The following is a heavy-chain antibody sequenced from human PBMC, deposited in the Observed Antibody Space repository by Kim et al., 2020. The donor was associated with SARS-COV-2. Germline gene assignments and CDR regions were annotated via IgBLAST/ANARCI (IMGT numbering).Heavy chain of an antibody. D-gene: IGHD6-19*01. Sequence: LKSRVTISVDTSKTQFSLKLSSVTAADTAVYYCARYRSSGWTYYYYYGMDVWGQGTTVTVSS. J-gene: IGHJ6*02. V-gene: IGHV4-34*01. CDR3: ARYRSSGWTYYYYYGMDV.